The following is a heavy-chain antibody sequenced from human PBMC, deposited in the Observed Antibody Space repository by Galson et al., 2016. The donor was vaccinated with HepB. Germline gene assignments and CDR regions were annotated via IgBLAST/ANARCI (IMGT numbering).Heavy chain of an antibody. Sequence: SLRLSCAASGFTVSSNYMSWVRQAPGKGLEWVSVIYSGGSTYYADSVKGRFTISSDKSKHTLYLQMNSLRAEDTAVYYCARCQGGSSTSCTNYGMDVWGQGTTVTVSS. V-gene: IGHV3-53*01. J-gene: IGHJ6*02. CDR2: IYSGGST. CDR3: ARCQGGSSTSCTNYGMDV. D-gene: IGHD2-2*01. CDR1: GFTVSSNY.